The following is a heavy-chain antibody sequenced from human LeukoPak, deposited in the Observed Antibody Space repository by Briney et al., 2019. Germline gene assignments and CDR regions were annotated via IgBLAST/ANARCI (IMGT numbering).Heavy chain of an antibody. J-gene: IGHJ3*02. V-gene: IGHV3-48*03. CDR3: ARGAHRYYYDSSGYYHDAFDI. Sequence: GGSLRLSCAGSGFSFSSYEMNWVRQAPGKGLEWLSYISRSGSGIYYADSVKGRFTISRDNAKNSLYLQMNSLRAEDTAVYYCARGAHRYYYDSSGYYHDAFDIWGQGTMVTVSS. CDR2: ISRSGSGI. CDR1: GFSFSSYE. D-gene: IGHD3-22*01.